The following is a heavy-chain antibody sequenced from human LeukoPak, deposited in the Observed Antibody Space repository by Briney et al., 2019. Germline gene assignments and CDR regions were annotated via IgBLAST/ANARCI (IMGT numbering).Heavy chain of an antibody. J-gene: IGHJ6*02. CDR2: INPNSGGT. Sequence: ASVKVSRKASGYTFTGYYMHWVRQAPGQGLEWMGWINPNSGGTNYAQKFQGRVTMTRDTSISTAYMELSRLRSDDTAVYYCARTVVVVPAALYGMDVWGQGTTVTVSS. D-gene: IGHD2-2*01. CDR3: ARTVVVVPAALYGMDV. CDR1: GYTFTGYY. V-gene: IGHV1-2*02.